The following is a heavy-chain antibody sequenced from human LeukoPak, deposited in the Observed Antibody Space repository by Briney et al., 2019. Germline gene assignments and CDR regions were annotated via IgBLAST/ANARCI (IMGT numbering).Heavy chain of an antibody. CDR1: GHSISSGYY. V-gene: IGHV4-38-2*02. CDR2: IYHSGST. CDR3: ARSSYCSGGSCYFDY. Sequence: SETLSLTCTVSGHSISSGYYWGWIRQPPGKGLEWIGSIYHSGSTSYNPSLKSRVTISVDTSKNQFSLKLSSVTAADTAVYYCARSSYCSGGSCYFDYWGQGTLVTVSS. D-gene: IGHD2-15*01. J-gene: IGHJ4*02.